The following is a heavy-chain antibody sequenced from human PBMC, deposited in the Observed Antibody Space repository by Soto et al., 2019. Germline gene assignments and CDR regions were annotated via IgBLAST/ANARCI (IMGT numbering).Heavy chain of an antibody. CDR1: GFTFSRYA. J-gene: IGHJ5*01. CDR2: ITGSGGDT. D-gene: IGHD7-27*01. CDR3: ATTGGRDVDS. Sequence: EVQLLESGGGLVQPGGSLRLSCAASGFTFSRYAMTWVRQAPGTWLEWVSSITGSGGDTYYADSVKGRFTSSRDNSKNTLILQIVGPRAEDRAEYYFATTGGRDVDSWGQGDLVTVSS. V-gene: IGHV3-23*01.